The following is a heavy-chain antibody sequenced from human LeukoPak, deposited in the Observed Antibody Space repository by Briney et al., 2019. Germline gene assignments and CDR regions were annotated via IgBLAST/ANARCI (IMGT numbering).Heavy chain of an antibody. CDR3: ARQSRDGYNYKGNHFDY. CDR2: IYYSGST. D-gene: IGHD5-24*01. V-gene: IGHV4-39*01. J-gene: IGHJ4*02. Sequence: PSETLSLTCTVSGGSISSSYYWGWIRQPPGKGLEWIGSIYYSGSTYYNPSLKSRVTISVDTSKNQFSLKLSSVTAADTAVYYCARQSRDGYNYKGNHFDYWGQGTLVTVSS. CDR1: GGSISSSYY.